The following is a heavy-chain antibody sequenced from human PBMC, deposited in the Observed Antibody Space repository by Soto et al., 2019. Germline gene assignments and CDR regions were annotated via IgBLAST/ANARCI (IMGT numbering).Heavy chain of an antibody. CDR1: GIEFSNYA. V-gene: IGHV3-23*03. Sequence: EVQLLESGGGLVQPGGSLRLSCVGSGIEFSNYAMSWVRQAPGKGLEWVSILYSGGTTYYADSVKGRFTISRDTSENTLYLQMNSLRAEDTAVYYCARGLYDSGSFYFDFWGQGTLVTVSS. CDR2: LYSGGTT. D-gene: IGHD3-10*01. CDR3: ARGLYDSGSFYFDF. J-gene: IGHJ4*02.